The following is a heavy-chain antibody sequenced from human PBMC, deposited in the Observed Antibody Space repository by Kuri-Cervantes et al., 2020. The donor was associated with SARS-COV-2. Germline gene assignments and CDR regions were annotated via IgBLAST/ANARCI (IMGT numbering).Heavy chain of an antibody. D-gene: IGHD3-10*01. V-gene: IGHV3-7*03. CDR2: IKQDGSEK. CDR1: GGTFSSYA. J-gene: IGHJ6*02. Sequence: SCKASGGTFSSYAISWVRQAPGKGLEWVANIKQDGSEKYYVDSVKGPFTISRDNANNSLYLQMNSLRAEDTAVYYCARVRGSYGMDVWGQGTTVTVSS. CDR3: ARVRGSYGMDV.